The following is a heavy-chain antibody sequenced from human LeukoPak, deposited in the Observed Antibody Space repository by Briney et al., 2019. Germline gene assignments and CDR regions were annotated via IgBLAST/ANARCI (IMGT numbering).Heavy chain of an antibody. CDR1: GGSIISHY. J-gene: IGHJ4*02. V-gene: IGHV4-59*11. D-gene: IGHD5-24*01. CDR3: ARGNRVGDGYNQRFDY. CDR2: IYYSGST. Sequence: PSETLSLTCTVSGGSIISHYWSWIRQPPGKGLEWIGYIYYSGSTNYNPSLKSRVTISVDTSKNQFSLKLSSVTAADTAVYYCARGNRVGDGYNQRFDYWGQGTLVTVSS.